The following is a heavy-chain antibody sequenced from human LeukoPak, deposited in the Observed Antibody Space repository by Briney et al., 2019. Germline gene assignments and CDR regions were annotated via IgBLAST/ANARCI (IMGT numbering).Heavy chain of an antibody. CDR2: IYYSGNT. D-gene: IGHD3-10*01. CDR1: GVSISSSNSY. Sequence: SETLSLTCTVSGVSISSSNSYWGWIRQPPGKGLEWIGSIYYSGNTYYNASLKSRVTISVDTSKNQFSLKLTSVTAADTAVYYCARQTGSGLFTLPGGQGTLVTVSS. CDR3: ARQTGSGLFTLP. J-gene: IGHJ4*02. V-gene: IGHV4-39*01.